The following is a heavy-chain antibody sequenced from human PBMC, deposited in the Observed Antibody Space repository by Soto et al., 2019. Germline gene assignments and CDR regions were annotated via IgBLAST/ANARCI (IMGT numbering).Heavy chain of an antibody. CDR1: GYSFSTYW. D-gene: IGHD6-19*01. CDR3: ARARVAAPRLEDPFDI. V-gene: IGHV5-51*01. Sequence: ESLKISCKGSGYSFSTYWLAWVRQMPGKGLEYMGIIYPGDSDARYSPSFQGQVTISADKSINTAYLQCSSLKASDTAIYYCARARVAAPRLEDPFDIWGQGTLVTVS. J-gene: IGHJ3*02. CDR2: IYPGDSDA.